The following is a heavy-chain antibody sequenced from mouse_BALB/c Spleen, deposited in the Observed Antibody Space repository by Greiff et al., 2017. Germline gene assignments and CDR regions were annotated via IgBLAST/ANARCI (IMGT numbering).Heavy chain of an antibody. CDR2: INSNGGST. Sequence: EVKVVESGGGLVQPGGSLKLSCAASGFTFSSYGMSWVRQTPDKRLELVATINSNGGSTYYPDSVKGRFTISRDNAKNTLYLQMSSLKSEDTAMYYGARGGVITTDWYFEGWGAGTTVTGSS. CDR3: ARGGVITTDWYFEG. V-gene: IGHV5-6-3*01. J-gene: IGHJ1*01. CDR1: GFTFSSYG. D-gene: IGHD2-4*01.